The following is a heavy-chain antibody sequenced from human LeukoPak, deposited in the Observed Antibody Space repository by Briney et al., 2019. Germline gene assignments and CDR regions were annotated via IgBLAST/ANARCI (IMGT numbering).Heavy chain of an antibody. Sequence: SETLSLTCAVYGGSFSGYYWSWIRQPPGKGLEWIGEINHSGSTNYNPSLKSRVTISVDTSKNQFSLKLSSVTAADTAVYYCARERRRYCSGGSCYWSYWGQGTLVTVSS. CDR2: INHSGST. J-gene: IGHJ4*02. D-gene: IGHD2-15*01. CDR3: ARERRRYCSGGSCYWSY. CDR1: GGSFSGYY. V-gene: IGHV4-34*01.